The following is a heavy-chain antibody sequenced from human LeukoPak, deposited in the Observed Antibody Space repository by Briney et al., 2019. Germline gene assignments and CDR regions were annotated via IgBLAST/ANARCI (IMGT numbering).Heavy chain of an antibody. Sequence: SETLSLTCIVSDGSISSYFWNWIRQPAGKGLEWIGKIYGGGSTTYNPSPNYNPSLKSRVTMSMDTSNNEFSLSLTSVTAADTAVYYCARDLGWGSPVAYWGQGILVTVSS. J-gene: IGHJ4*02. V-gene: IGHV4-4*07. D-gene: IGHD3-16*01. CDR3: ARDLGWGSPVAY. CDR1: DGSISSYF. CDR2: IYGGGSTTYNPSP.